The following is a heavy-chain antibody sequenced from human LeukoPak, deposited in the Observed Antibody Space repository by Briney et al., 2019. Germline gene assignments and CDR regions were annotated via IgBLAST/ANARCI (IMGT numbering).Heavy chain of an antibody. CDR2: ISYDGINK. CDR3: ARDYYYGSGGYIPFDY. CDR1: GFSFSSYG. Sequence: PGRSLRLSCAGSGFSFSSYGIHWVRQAPGKGLEWVAVISYDGINKYYGDSVKGRFTISRDNSKNTLYLQMNSLRAEDTAVYFCARDYYYGSGGYIPFDYWGQGTPVTVSS. V-gene: IGHV3-30*03. J-gene: IGHJ4*02. D-gene: IGHD3-10*01.